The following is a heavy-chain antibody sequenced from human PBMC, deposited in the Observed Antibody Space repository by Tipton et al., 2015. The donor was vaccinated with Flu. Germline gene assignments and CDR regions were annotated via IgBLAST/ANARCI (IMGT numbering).Heavy chain of an antibody. V-gene: IGHV4-34*01. D-gene: IGHD6-6*01. Sequence: TLSLTCTVSGGSISSYYWSWIRQPPGKGLEWIGEINHSGSTNYNPSLKSRVTISVDTSKNLFSLKLSSVTAAATAVYYCARGLYSSSSSYFDLWGRGTLVTVSS. CDR3: ARGLYSSSSSYFDL. J-gene: IGHJ2*01. CDR1: GGSISSYY. CDR2: INHSGST.